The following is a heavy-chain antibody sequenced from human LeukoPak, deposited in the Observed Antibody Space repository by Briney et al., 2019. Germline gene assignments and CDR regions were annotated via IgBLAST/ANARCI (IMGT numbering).Heavy chain of an antibody. CDR3: ARDAPGEVAGTRFDY. CDR1: GGSFSGYY. V-gene: IGHV4-34*01. CDR2: INHSGST. J-gene: IGHJ4*02. Sequence: SETLSLTCAVYGGSFSGYYWSWIRQPPGKGLEWIGEINHSGSTNYNPSLKSRVTISVDTSKNQFSLKLSSVTAADTAVYYCARDAPGEVAGTRFDYWGQGTLVTVSS. D-gene: IGHD6-19*01.